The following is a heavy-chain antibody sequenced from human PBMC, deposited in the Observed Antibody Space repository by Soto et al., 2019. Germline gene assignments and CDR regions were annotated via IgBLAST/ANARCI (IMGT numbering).Heavy chain of an antibody. J-gene: IGHJ2*01. D-gene: IGHD3-3*01. V-gene: IGHV4-30-4*01. CDR1: GGSISSGDYY. Sequence: QVQLQESGPGLVKPSQTLSLTCTVSGGSISSGDYYWSWIRQPPGKGLEWIGYIYYSGSTYYNPSLKSRVTRSVDTSKNQFSLKLSSVTAADTAVYYCARVQYYDFWSGLLMAGIYWYFDLWGRGTLVTVSS. CDR3: ARVQYYDFWSGLLMAGIYWYFDL. CDR2: IYYSGST.